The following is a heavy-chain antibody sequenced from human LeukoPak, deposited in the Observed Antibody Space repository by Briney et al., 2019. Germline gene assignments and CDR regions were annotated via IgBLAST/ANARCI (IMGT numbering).Heavy chain of an antibody. V-gene: IGHV1-2*02. CDR1: GYTFTVYY. D-gene: IGHD6-13*01. J-gene: IGHJ4*02. CDR3: ARDDSSSAHDY. Sequence: GASVTVSCMASGYTFTVYYMHWVRQAPGQGLEWMGWINPNSGGTNYAQKFQGRVTMTRDTSISTAYMELSRLRSDDTAVYYCARDDSSSAHDYWGQGTLVTVSS. CDR2: INPNSGGT.